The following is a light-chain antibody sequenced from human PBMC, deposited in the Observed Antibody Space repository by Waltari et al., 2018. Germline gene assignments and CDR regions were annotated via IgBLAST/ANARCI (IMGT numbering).Light chain of an antibody. CDR1: QSVSSQ. Sequence: EIVLTQSPAPLSLSPGERAPLSCRASQSVSSQLAWYQQKPGQAPRLLIYDASDRATGIPGRFSGSGSGTDFTLTISSLEPEDFAVYYCQQRSDWPCTFGQGTRVEIK. CDR2: DAS. V-gene: IGKV3-11*01. CDR3: QQRSDWPCT. J-gene: IGKJ1*01.